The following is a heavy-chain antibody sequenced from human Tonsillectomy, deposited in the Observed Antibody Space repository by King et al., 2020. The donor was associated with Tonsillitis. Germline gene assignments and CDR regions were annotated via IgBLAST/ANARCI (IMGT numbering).Heavy chain of an antibody. V-gene: IGHV1-69*01. CDR2: ILPIFGTT. CDR3: ARELVAMVMDY. J-gene: IGHJ4*02. CDR1: GGTFNSYA. D-gene: IGHD5-18*01. Sequence: QLVQSGAEVKKPGPSVKVSCKASGGTFNSYAINWVRQAPGQGLEWMGGILPIFGTTNYAQKFQGRVTITADQSTSTAYMELSSLISEDTAVYYCARELVAMVMDYWGQGTLVTVSS.